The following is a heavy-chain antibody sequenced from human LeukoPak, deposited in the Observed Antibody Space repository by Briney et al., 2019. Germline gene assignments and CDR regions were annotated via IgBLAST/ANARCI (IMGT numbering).Heavy chain of an antibody. CDR3: ARKSDSYYDILTGYSIFDY. J-gene: IGHJ4*02. CDR1: GYTFTCYY. Sequence: ASVKVSCKASGYTFTCYYMHWVRQAPGQGLEWMGWINPNSGGTNYAQKFQGRVTMTRDTSISTAYMELSRLRSDDTAVYYCARKSDSYYDILTGYSIFDYWGQGTLVTVSS. CDR2: INPNSGGT. D-gene: IGHD3-9*01. V-gene: IGHV1-2*02.